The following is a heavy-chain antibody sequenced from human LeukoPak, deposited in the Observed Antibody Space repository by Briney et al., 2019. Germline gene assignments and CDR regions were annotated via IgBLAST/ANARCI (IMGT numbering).Heavy chain of an antibody. CDR3: ARGGLDAFDI. J-gene: IGHJ3*02. V-gene: IGHV3-21*01. Sequence: GGSLRLSCAASGFTFSSYSMNWVRQAPGKGLEWVSSISSSSSYIYYADSVKGRFTISRDNAKNSLHLQMNSLRDEDTAVYYCARGGLDAFDIWGQGTMVTVSS. CDR2: ISSSSSYI. CDR1: GFTFSSYS. D-gene: IGHD3-16*01.